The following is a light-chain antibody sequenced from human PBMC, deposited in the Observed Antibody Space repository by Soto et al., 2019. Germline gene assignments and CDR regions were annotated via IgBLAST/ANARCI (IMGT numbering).Light chain of an antibody. J-gene: IGKJ1*01. Sequence: IMMSMSPATLSVSKGERATLSCRASQSVSSDLAWYHQKPGQAPRLLIYGASTRATGIPARFSGSGSGTEFTLTINSLQSEDFAVYYCQQYNNWPRTFGQGTKVDIK. CDR3: QQYNNWPRT. CDR2: GAS. CDR1: QSVSSD. V-gene: IGKV3-15*01.